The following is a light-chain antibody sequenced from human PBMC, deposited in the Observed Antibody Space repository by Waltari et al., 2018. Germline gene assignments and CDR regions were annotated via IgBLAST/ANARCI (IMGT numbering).Light chain of an antibody. CDR2: NTT. J-gene: IGLJ1*01. CDR1: SGSVSTNYY. Sequence: QTVVTQEPSFSVSPGGTVTLTCGLTSGSVSTNYYPSWYQQTPGQAPRALSYNTTSRSSGVPDRFSGSILGNKAALTITGAQADDESDYYCVRYMGSDIYVFGPGTKVTVL. CDR3: VRYMGSDIYV. V-gene: IGLV8-61*01.